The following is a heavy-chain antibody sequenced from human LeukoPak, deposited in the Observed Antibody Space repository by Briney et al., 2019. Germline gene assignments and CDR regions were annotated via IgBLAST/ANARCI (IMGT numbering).Heavy chain of an antibody. CDR3: ARLPGYSSSWYDWYFDL. V-gene: IGHV3-48*03. D-gene: IGHD6-13*01. J-gene: IGHJ2*01. CDR1: GFTFSSYE. CDR2: ISSSASTI. Sequence: GGSLRLSCAASGFTFSSYEMNWVRQAPGKGLEWVSYISSSASTIYSADSVKGRFTISRDNAKNSLYLQMNSLGAEDTAVYYCARLPGYSSSWYDWYFDLWGRGTLVTVSS.